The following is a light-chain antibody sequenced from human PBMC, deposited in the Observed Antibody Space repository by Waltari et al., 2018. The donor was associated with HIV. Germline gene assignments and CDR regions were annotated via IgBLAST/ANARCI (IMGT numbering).Light chain of an antibody. Sequence: DVVMTQSPLSLPVTLGQPASISCRSSQTLVDMDGNMYLNWFQQRPGQSPRRLSYKVSNRDSGVPDRFSGSGSGTDFTLKISRVEAEDVGVYYCMQGTHWPITFGQGTRLEIK. CDR2: KVS. V-gene: IGKV2-30*01. CDR1: QTLVDMDGNMY. CDR3: MQGTHWPIT. J-gene: IGKJ5*01.